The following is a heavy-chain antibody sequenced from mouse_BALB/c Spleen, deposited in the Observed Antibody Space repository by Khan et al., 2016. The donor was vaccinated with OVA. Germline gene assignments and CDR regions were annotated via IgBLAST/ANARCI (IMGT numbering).Heavy chain of an antibody. J-gene: IGHJ2*01. CDR1: GYTFTSYW. Sequence: QVQLKESGAELVKAGASVKMSCKASGYTFTSYWMHWVMQRLGQGLEWFAETNPTNGRTYYNEKFKSKATLTVDKSYSEAYMLLSGQTFEDSAVYYCARIKKIVATYFDYWGQGTTLTVSS. CDR3: ARIKKIVATYFDY. V-gene: IGHV1S81*02. D-gene: IGHD1-1*01. CDR2: TNPTNGRT.